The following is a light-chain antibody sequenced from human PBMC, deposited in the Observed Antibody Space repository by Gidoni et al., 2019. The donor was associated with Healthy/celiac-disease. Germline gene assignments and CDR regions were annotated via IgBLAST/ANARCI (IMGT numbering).Light chain of an antibody. J-gene: IGKJ2*01. CDR1: QSVSSN. Sequence: EIAMTQSPATLSVSPGERATLSCRASQSVSSNLAWYQQKPGQAPRLLIYGASTRATGIPARFSGSGSGTEFTITISSLQSEDFAVYYCQQYNNWPPYTFGQGTKLEIK. CDR3: QQYNNWPPYT. CDR2: GAS. V-gene: IGKV3-15*01.